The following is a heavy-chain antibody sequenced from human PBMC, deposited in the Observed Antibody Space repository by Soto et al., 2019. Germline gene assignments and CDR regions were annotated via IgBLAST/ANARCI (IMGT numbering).Heavy chain of an antibody. CDR3: AKMGLRQQLAARTLYFDY. D-gene: IGHD6-13*01. CDR2: ISYDGSNK. Sequence: QVQLVESGGGVVQPGRSLRLSCAASGFTFSSYAMHWVRQAPGKGLEWVAVISYDGSNKYYADSVKGRFTISRDNSKNTLYLQMNSLRAEDTAVYYCAKMGLRQQLAARTLYFDYWGQGTLVTVSS. J-gene: IGHJ4*02. CDR1: GFTFSSYA. V-gene: IGHV3-30*18.